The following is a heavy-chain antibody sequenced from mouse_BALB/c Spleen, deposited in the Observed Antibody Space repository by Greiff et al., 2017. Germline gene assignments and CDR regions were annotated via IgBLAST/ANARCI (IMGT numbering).Heavy chain of an antibody. D-gene: IGHD1-1*01. CDR2: ISYSGST. CDR1: GDSFTSGY. CDR3: ARWHYGRSPFDY. V-gene: IGHV3-8*02. Sequence: DVQLQESGPSLVKPSQTLSFTCSVSGDSFTSGYWNWIRKFPGNKLEYMGYISYSGSTYYNPSLKSRISITRDTAKNQYYLQLNSVTTEDTATDYCARWHYGRSPFDYWGQGTTLTVSS. J-gene: IGHJ2*01.